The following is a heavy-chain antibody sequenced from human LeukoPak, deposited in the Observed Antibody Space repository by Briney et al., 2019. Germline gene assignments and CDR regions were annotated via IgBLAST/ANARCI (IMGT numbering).Heavy chain of an antibody. J-gene: IGHJ4*02. CDR3: ARESLGSSGYYRDY. CDR1: GFTFSSYA. CDR2: ISYDGSNK. Sequence: GGSLRLSCAASGFTFSSYAMHWVRQAPGKGLEWVAVISYDGSNKYYADSVKGRFTISRDNAKSSLYLQMNSLRAEDTAVYYCARESLGSSGYYRDYWGQGTLVTVSS. D-gene: IGHD3-22*01. V-gene: IGHV3-30-3*01.